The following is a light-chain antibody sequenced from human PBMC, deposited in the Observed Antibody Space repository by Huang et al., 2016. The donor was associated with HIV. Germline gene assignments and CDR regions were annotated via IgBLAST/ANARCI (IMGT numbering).Light chain of an antibody. CDR1: QSINNN. CDR2: GAS. J-gene: IGKJ4*01. Sequence: EIVLTQSPATLSLSPGERAALSCRATQSINNNLAWYQQKPGQSPRLLIYGASTRATGIPARFRGSGSGTDFTLTISSLQSEDFAVYYCQQYNNWPPLLTFGGGTKVEIK. V-gene: IGKV3-15*01. CDR3: QQYNNWPPLLT.